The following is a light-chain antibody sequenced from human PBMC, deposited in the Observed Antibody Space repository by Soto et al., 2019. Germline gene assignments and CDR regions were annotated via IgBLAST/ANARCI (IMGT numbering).Light chain of an antibody. CDR1: TIDDGTSNY. Sequence: QSALTQPRSVSGSPGQSVTISCTGPTIDDGTSNYVSWYQQHPGKVPKLMIYDVSERPSGVPDRFSGSKSGNTASLTISGLQPEDEADYYCCSYAVTFYVFGTGTKGTVL. V-gene: IGLV2-11*01. CDR3: CSYAVTFYV. CDR2: DVS. J-gene: IGLJ1*01.